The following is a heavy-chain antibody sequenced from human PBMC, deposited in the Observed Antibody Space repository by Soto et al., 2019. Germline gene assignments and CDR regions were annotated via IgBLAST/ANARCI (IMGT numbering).Heavy chain of an antibody. CDR3: TRDLGGYQLDY. Sequence: GGSLRLSCAASGITFTNYAMHWVRQGTGKGLEWVSSVSRAGDTYYPDSVRGRFTISRDDARNSLYLQMNSLRAGDTAVYYCTRDLGGYQLDYWGQGTLVTVSS. J-gene: IGHJ4*02. D-gene: IGHD2-2*01. CDR1: GITFTNYA. V-gene: IGHV3-13*04. CDR2: VSRAGDT.